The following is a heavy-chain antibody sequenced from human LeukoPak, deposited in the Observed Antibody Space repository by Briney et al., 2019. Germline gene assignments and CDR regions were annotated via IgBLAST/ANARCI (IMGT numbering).Heavy chain of an antibody. J-gene: IGHJ4*02. Sequence: GGSLRLSCAASGFTFSSYAMHWVRQAPGKGVEGGAVISYGGSNKYYAASVKGRFTISRDNPKNTLYLQMNSLRAEDTAVYYCARDSGYCSSTSCPSDYWGQGTLVTVSS. D-gene: IGHD2-2*01. CDR3: ARDSGYCSSTSCPSDY. V-gene: IGHV3-30*04. CDR2: ISYGGSNK. CDR1: GFTFSSYA.